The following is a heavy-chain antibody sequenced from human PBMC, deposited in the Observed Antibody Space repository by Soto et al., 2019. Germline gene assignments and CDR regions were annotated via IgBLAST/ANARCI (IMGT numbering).Heavy chain of an antibody. CDR1: GGSVSSNY. D-gene: IGHD6-13*01. V-gene: IGHV4-59*02. J-gene: IGHJ4*02. CDR3: ARYRREAVAGYTLDN. CDR2: VYNSGST. Sequence: PSETLSLTCTVSGGSVSSNYWTWIRQPPGKGLEWIGYVYNSGSTNYNPSLKSRVTISEDTSKSQFSLKVNSMTAADTAVYYCARYRREAVAGYTLDNWGQGILVTVSS.